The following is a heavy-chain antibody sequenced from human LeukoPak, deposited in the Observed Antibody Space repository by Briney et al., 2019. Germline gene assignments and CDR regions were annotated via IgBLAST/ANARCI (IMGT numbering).Heavy chain of an antibody. Sequence: SVKVSCKASGGTFSSYAISWVRQAPGQGLEWMGGIIPIFGTANYAQKFQGRFTITTDESTSTAYMELSSLRSEDTAVYYCARGFYYDFWSGYYVYWGQGTLVTVSS. CDR1: GGTFSSYA. J-gene: IGHJ4*02. V-gene: IGHV1-69*05. CDR3: ARGFYYDFWSGYYVY. CDR2: IIPIFGTA. D-gene: IGHD3-3*01.